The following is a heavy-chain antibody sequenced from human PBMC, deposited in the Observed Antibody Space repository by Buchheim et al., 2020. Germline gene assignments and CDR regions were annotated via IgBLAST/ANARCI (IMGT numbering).Heavy chain of an antibody. D-gene: IGHD3-16*02. CDR2: ISSSGSTI. J-gene: IGHJ3*02. V-gene: IGHV3-11*01. CDR1: GGSISSSSYY. Sequence: QLQLQESGPGLVKPSETLSLTCTVSGGSISSSSYYWGWIRQPPGKGLEWVSYISSSGSTIYYADSVKGRFTISSDNAKNSLYLQMNSLRAEDTAVYYCARDRYWAFDIWGQGT. CDR3: ARDRYWAFDI.